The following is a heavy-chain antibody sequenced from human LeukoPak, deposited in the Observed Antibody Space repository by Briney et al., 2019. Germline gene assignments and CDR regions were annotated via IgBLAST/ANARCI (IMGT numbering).Heavy chain of an antibody. D-gene: IGHD1-26*01. V-gene: IGHV4-30-4*08. CDR1: GGSISSGDYY. CDR3: ARVPATNGWELPFDY. CDR2: IYYSGST. J-gene: IGHJ4*02. Sequence: SETLSLTCTVSGGSISSGDYYWSWIRQPPGKGLEWIGYIYYSGSTYYNPSLKSRVTISVDTSKNQFSLKLSSVTAADTAVYYCARVPATNGWELPFDYWGQGTLVTVSS.